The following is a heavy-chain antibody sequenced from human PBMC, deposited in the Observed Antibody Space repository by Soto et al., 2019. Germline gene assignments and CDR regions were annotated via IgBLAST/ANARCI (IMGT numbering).Heavy chain of an antibody. CDR2: IYYSGST. CDR3: ARVRYIAAAGKYYFEY. J-gene: IGHJ4*02. D-gene: IGHD6-13*01. Sequence: PSETLSLTCTFSVVSISSSSYYCGWIRQPPWKGLEWIGSIYYSGSTYYNPSLKSRVTISVDTSKNQFSLKLSSVTAADTAVYYCARVRYIAAAGKYYFEYWGQGTLVTVSS. CDR1: VVSISSSSYY. V-gene: IGHV4-39*01.